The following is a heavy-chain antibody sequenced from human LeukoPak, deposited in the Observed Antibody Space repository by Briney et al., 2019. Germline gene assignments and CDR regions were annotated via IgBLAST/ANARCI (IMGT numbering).Heavy chain of an antibody. D-gene: IGHD3-22*01. CDR3: AGERDYYYDSSGHFDY. CDR2: IYYSGST. J-gene: IGHJ4*02. V-gene: IGHV4-59*01. CDR1: GGSIRSYY. Sequence: SETLSLTCTVSGGSIRSYYWSWIRQPPGKGLEWIGCIYYSGSTNYNPSLKSRVTISVDTSKNQFSLKLSSVTAADTAVYHCAGERDYYYDSSGHFDYWGQGTLVTVSS.